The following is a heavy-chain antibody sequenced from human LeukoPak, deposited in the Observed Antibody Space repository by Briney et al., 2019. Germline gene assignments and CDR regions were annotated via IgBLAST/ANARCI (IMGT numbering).Heavy chain of an antibody. V-gene: IGHV4-39*01. J-gene: IGHJ2*01. CDR1: GGAVSSIDHY. D-gene: IGHD3-9*01. CDR2: VYFSGRT. Sequence: SETLSLNCNVSGGAVSSIDHYWDWIRQPPGKGLEWIGNVYFSGRTDYNPSLKGRVTISVDTSKNQLSLKLTSVTAADTAVYYCARHLRNTGYFRFWGRGTLVTVSS. CDR3: ARHLRNTGYFRF.